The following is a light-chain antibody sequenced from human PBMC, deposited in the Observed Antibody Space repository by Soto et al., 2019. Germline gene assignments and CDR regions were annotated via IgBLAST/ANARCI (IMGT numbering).Light chain of an antibody. J-gene: IGKJ4*01. CDR3: QQYNSYSPLT. V-gene: IGKV1-5*01. Sequence: IQMTQSPSTLSASVGDSVTITCRASQSVGTYLAWYRQKSGKAPNLLIYDASSSPSGVPSRFAGSGSGTEFTLTINSLQPDDFATYYCQQYNSYSPLTFGGATKVDIK. CDR2: DAS. CDR1: QSVGTY.